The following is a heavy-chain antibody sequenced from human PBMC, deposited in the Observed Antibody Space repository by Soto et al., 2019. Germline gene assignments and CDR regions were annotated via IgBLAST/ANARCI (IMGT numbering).Heavy chain of an antibody. CDR3: ARQDVYYDFWSGRYTSGMDV. D-gene: IGHD3-3*01. CDR2: FHPGESDT. CDR1: GYSFTTYW. Sequence: GESLKISCQSHGYSFTTYWIAWVRQKPGKGLEWMGSFHPGESDTRYSPSFQGQVTISADKSISTAYLQWSSLKASDTAMYYCARQDVYYDFWSGRYTSGMDVWGQGTTVTVSS. J-gene: IGHJ6*02. V-gene: IGHV5-51*01.